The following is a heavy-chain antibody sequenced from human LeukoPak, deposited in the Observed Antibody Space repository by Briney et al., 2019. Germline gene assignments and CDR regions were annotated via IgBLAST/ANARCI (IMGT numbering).Heavy chain of an antibody. CDR1: GYTFTGYY. D-gene: IGHD6-13*01. CDR3: ARDGAAATSSYYLDYMDV. V-gene: IGHV1-69*13. CDR2: IIPIFGTA. J-gene: IGHJ6*03. Sequence: ASVKVSCKASGYTFTGYYMHWVRQAPGQGLEWMGGIIPIFGTANYAQKFQGRVTITADESTSTAYMELSSLRSEDTAVYYCARDGAAATSSYYLDYMDVWGKGTTVTVSS.